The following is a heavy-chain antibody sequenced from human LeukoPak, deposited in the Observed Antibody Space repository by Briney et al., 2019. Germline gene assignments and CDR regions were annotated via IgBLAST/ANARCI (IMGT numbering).Heavy chain of an antibody. Sequence: GGSLRLSCAASGFTFSGYAMNWVRRAPGKGLEWVSGISGNGGSTYYADSVKGRFTISRDNSKNTLYLQMNSLRAEDTAVYYCAKDGAVVVVAATPLDYWGQGTLVTVSS. CDR1: GFTFSGYA. CDR3: AKDGAVVVVAATPLDY. V-gene: IGHV3-23*01. D-gene: IGHD2-15*01. CDR2: ISGNGGST. J-gene: IGHJ4*02.